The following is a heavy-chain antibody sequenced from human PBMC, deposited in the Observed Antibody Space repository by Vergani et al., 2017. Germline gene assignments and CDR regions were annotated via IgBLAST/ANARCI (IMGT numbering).Heavy chain of an antibody. CDR1: GFTFDDYA. D-gene: IGHD3-22*01. V-gene: IGHV3-9*01. Sequence: EVQLVESGGGLVQPGRSLRLSCAASGFTFDDYAMHWVRQAPGKGLEWVSGISWNSGSIGYADSVKGRFTISRDNAKNSLYLQMNSLRAEDTAVYYCARGYYYDSSGPNKPFDYWGQGTLVTVSS. CDR3: ARGYYYDSSGPNKPFDY. J-gene: IGHJ4*02. CDR2: ISWNSGSI.